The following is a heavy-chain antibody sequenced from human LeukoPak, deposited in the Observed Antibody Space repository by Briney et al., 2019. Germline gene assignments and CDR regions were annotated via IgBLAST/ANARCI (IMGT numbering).Heavy chain of an antibody. D-gene: IGHD3-10*01. CDR1: GFTVSSDH. CDR2: IYSDATT. V-gene: IGHV3-53*01. J-gene: IGHJ3*01. CDR3: AREGYYHGSAEGNAFDR. Sequence: GGSLRLSCAASGFTVSSDHVSWVRQAPGQGLEWVSTIYSDATTYYADSVKGRFTISRDNSKNTLYLQMNSLRAEDTAVYYCAREGYYHGSAEGNAFDRWGQGTMVTVSS.